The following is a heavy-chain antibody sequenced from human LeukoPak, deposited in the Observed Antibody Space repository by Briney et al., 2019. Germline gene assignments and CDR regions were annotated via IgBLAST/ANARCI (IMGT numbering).Heavy chain of an antibody. CDR2: IRSKAYGGTT. J-gene: IGHJ6*02. V-gene: IGHV3-49*04. D-gene: IGHD6-13*01. CDR3: TRAVHSSGWYRIVYYYYYGMDV. CDR1: GFTFGDYA. Sequence: PGGSLRLSCTASGFTFGDYAMSWVRQAPGKGLEWVGFIRSKAYGGTTEYAASVKGRFTISRDDSKSIAYLQMNSLKTEDTAVYYCTRAVHSSGWYRIVYYYYYGMDVWGQGTTVTVSS.